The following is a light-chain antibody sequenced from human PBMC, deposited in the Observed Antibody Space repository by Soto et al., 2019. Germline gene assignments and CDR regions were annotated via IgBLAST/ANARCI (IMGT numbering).Light chain of an antibody. CDR3: KRYNNCPLT. CDR1: QGSGDT. J-gene: IGKJ4*01. V-gene: IGKV3-15*01. CDR2: DTS. Sequence: EVVLTQSPATLSVSPGEGVTLSFRASQGSGDTFAGYQHKPGHTPRLLIYDTSARATGGPARFSGSRSGPEFNLAINSLQSEDFAIYYFKRYNNCPLTFGGGTKIDSK.